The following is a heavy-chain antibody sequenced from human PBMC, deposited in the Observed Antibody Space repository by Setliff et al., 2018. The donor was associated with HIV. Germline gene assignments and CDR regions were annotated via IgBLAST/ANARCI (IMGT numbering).Heavy chain of an antibody. Sequence: ASVKVSCKASGYTFTSFGLSWVRQAPGQGLEWMAWISLYNDDTNLAPRFRGRVTLTTDTSTRTAYMELTGLTSDDTAVYYCATDRTQTGMIMLRGRLTNPARYPLDYWGQGTLVTVSS. V-gene: IGHV1-18*01. J-gene: IGHJ4*02. D-gene: IGHD3-10*01. CDR3: ATDRTQTGMIMLRGRLTNPARYPLDY. CDR1: GYTFTSFG. CDR2: ISLYNDDT.